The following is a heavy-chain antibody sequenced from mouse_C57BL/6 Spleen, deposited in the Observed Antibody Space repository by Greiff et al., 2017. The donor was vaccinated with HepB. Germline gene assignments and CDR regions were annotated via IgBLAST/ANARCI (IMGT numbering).Heavy chain of an antibody. CDR1: GFTFSSYA. D-gene: IGHD2-4*01. J-gene: IGHJ2*01. CDR3: AREEDYDFDY. V-gene: IGHV5-4*01. CDR2: ISRGGSYT. Sequence: EVQLVESGGGLVKPGGSLKLSCAASGFTFSSYAMPWVRQTPEKRLEWVATISRGGSYTYYPDNVKGRFTISRDNAKNNLYLQMSHLKSEDAAMYYCAREEDYDFDYWGQGTTLTVSS.